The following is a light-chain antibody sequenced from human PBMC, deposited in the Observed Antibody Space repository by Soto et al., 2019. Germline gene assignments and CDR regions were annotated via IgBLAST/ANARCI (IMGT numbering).Light chain of an antibody. CDR3: CSYVGATTYV. CDR2: EGI. V-gene: IGLV2-23*01. Sequence: SALAXPASVSGSPGQSITISCSGTSSSIGGYNVVSWYQQHPGNAPKVIVYEGIKRPSGVSDRFSGSTSGSTASLAISGLQAEDEAEYFCCSYVGATTYVFGSGTKVTVL. J-gene: IGLJ1*01. CDR1: SSSIGGYNV.